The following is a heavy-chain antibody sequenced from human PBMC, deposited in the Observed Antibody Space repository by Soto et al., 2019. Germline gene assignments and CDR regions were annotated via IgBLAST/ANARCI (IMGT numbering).Heavy chain of an antibody. Sequence: GGSLRLSCAASELNFSNYAMSWVRQATGKGLEWVSAISYGGGTTYYADSVKGRFTISRDNSKNTLYLQMNSLRAEDTAVYYYAKNPGYYYDSTGYHFDYWGQGTLVTVSS. J-gene: IGHJ4*02. D-gene: IGHD3-22*01. CDR3: AKNPGYYYDSTGYHFDY. CDR1: ELNFSNYA. V-gene: IGHV3-23*01. CDR2: ISYGGGTT.